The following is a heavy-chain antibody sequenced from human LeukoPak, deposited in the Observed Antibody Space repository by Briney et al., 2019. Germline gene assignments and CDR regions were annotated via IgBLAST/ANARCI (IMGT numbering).Heavy chain of an antibody. CDR3: ARAPGAVSPYCRFDY. D-gene: IGHD4/OR15-4a*01. CDR2: IYYSGST. V-gene: IGHV4-59*01. Sequence: SETLSLTCTVSGGSISPYYWSWIRQSPGKGLEWIGYIYYSGSTYYNPTLNSRLTMAVDTSKNQFSLKLSSVTTADTAVYYCARAPGAVSPYCRFDYWGQGILVTVSS. J-gene: IGHJ4*02. CDR1: GGSISPYY.